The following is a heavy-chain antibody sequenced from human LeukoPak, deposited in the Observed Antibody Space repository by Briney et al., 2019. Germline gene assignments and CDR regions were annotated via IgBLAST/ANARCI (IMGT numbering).Heavy chain of an antibody. Sequence: GGSLRLSCAASGFTFSSYSMNWVRQAPGQGLEWVSSISSSSSYIYYADSVKGRFTISRDNAKNTLYLQLNSLRAEDTAVYYCATPPSGATIFCYWGQGTLVTVSS. J-gene: IGHJ4*02. CDR2: ISSSSSYI. D-gene: IGHD3-9*01. CDR1: GFTFSSYS. CDR3: ATPPSGATIFCY. V-gene: IGHV3-21*04.